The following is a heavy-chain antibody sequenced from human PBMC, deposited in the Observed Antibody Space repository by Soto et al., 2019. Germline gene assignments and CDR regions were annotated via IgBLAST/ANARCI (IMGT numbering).Heavy chain of an antibody. CDR2: MYYSGSA. CDR1: GGSVSSSTHY. D-gene: IGHD5-12*01. V-gene: IGHV4-39*01. Sequence: SETLSLTCTVSGGSVSSSTHYWGWIRQPPGKGLESIGSMYYSGSAYYNPSLKSRATISVDTSKNQFSLKLSSVTASDTAVYYCASGGSDFWFDPWGQGTLVTVSS. J-gene: IGHJ5*02. CDR3: ASGGSDFWFDP.